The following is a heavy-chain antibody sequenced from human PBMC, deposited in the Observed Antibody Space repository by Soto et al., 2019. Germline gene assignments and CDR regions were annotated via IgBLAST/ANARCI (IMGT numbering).Heavy chain of an antibody. J-gene: IGHJ6*02. CDR2: IIPIFGTA. D-gene: IGHD3-10*01. CDR1: GGTFSSYA. V-gene: IGHV1-69*06. Sequence: SVKVSCKASGGTFSSYAISWVRQAPGQGLGWMGGIIPIFGTANYAQRFQGRVTITADKSTSTAYMELSSLRSEDTAVYYCARYRGDYYYYYGMDVWGQGTTVTVSS. CDR3: ARYRGDYYYYYGMDV.